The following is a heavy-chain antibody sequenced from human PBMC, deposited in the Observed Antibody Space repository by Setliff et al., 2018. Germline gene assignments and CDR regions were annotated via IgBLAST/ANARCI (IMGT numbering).Heavy chain of an antibody. V-gene: IGHV3-21*01. CDR3: ARDVFDFRTGQAGP. CDR2: ISPTSGYI. CDR1: GFTLSDYS. D-gene: IGHD3-3*01. J-gene: IGHJ5*02. Sequence: KPGGSLRLSCTGSGFTLSDYSMNWVRQTPGKGLEWVSSISPTSGYIFYVESVKGRFTIPRDNAKNSLYLQMNSLRVEDTAVYYCARDVFDFRTGQAGPWGQGTLVTVSS.